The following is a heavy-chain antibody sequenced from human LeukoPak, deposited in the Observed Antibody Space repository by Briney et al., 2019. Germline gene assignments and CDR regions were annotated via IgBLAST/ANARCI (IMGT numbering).Heavy chain of an antibody. J-gene: IGHJ4*02. Sequence: SETLSLTCTVSGASISSYHWSWIRHPPGKGLEWIGDLFNSGGTNYNPSLKSRVTISVDASKKQFSLKLSSVTAADTAVYYCARRPDGTSHFDYWGQGTLVTVSS. CDR2: LFNSGGT. CDR1: GASISSYH. V-gene: IGHV4-59*08. D-gene: IGHD6-6*01. CDR3: ARRPDGTSHFDY.